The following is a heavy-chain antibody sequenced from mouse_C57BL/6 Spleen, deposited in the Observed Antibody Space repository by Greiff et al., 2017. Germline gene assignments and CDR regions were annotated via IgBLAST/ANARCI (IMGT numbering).Heavy chain of an antibody. J-gene: IGHJ4*01. V-gene: IGHV1-69*01. Sequence: VQLQQPGAELVMPGASVKLSCKASGYTFTSYWMHWVKQRPGQGLEWIGEIDPSDSYTNYNQKFKGKSTLTVDKSSSTAYMQLSSLTSEDSAVYYCARVGDGYYASMDDWGQGTSVTVSS. CDR3: ARVGDGYYASMDD. CDR2: IDPSDSYT. D-gene: IGHD2-3*01. CDR1: GYTFTSYW.